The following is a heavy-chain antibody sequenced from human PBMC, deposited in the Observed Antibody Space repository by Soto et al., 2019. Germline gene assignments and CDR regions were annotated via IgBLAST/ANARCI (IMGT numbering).Heavy chain of an antibody. CDR3: ASWGTDYYDSSELFDY. J-gene: IGHJ4*02. Sequence: EVQLVESGGGLVQPGGSLRLSCAASGFTFSSYSMNWVRQAPGKGLEWVSSISSSSSYIYYADSVKGRFTISRDNAKNSLYLQMNSLRAEDTAVYYCASWGTDYYDSSELFDYWGQGTLVTVSS. D-gene: IGHD3-22*01. CDR1: GFTFSSYS. CDR2: ISSSSSYI. V-gene: IGHV3-21*01.